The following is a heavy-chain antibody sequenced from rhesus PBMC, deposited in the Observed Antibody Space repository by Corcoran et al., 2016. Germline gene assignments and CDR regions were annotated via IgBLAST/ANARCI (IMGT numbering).Heavy chain of an antibody. J-gene: IGHJ4*01. CDR1: GGSISGYY. CDR3: ARASRIDY. CDR2: IYGSGGST. V-gene: IGHV4-160*01. Sequence: QVQLQESGPGLVKPSATLSLTCAVSGGSISGYYWLLIRQPPGKGLAWIGRIYGSGGSTDYNPSLKSRVTISTDTSKNQFSLKLSSVTAADTAVYYCARASRIDYWGQGVLVTVSS.